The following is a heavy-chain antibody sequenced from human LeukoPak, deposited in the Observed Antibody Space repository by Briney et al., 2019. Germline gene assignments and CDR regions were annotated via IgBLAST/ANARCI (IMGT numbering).Heavy chain of an antibody. V-gene: IGHV3-74*01. CDR2: INSDGSST. CDR3: ATLADCSSTSCYPSRYYYYYMDV. D-gene: IGHD2-2*01. J-gene: IGHJ6*03. Sequence: GGSLRLSCAASGFTFSSYWMHWVRQAPGKGLVWVSRINSDGSSTSYADSVKGRFTISRDNAKNTLYLQMNSLRAEDTAVYYCATLADCSSTSCYPSRYYYYYMDVWGKGTTVTISS. CDR1: GFTFSSYW.